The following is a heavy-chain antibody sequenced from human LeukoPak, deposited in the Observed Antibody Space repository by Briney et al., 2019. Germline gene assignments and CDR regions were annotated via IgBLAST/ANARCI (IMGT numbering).Heavy chain of an antibody. V-gene: IGHV3-23*01. Sequence: GGSLRLSCAASGFTFNYYAMSWVRQAPGKGLEWVSGISDNKGSTYCTDSVKGRFTISRDNTKNTVYLQMNNLRPDDTAVYFCARHDSFIPYWGQGTLVTLSS. CDR2: ISDNKGST. J-gene: IGHJ4*02. CDR3: ARHDSFIPY. CDR1: GFTFNYYA. D-gene: IGHD5-18*01.